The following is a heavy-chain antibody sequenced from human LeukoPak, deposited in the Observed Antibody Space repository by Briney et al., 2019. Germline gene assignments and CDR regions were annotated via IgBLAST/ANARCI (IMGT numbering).Heavy chain of an antibody. J-gene: IGHJ4*02. V-gene: IGHV3-23*01. D-gene: IGHD2-2*01. CDR3: AKVGRASWAPYYFDY. CDR2: VSGSGTST. Sequence: EGSLRLSCAASGFTFSSYAMGWVRQAPGKGLEWVSDVSGSGTSTNYADSVKGRLTISRDNSKNTLYLQMNNLRAEDTAVYYCAKVGRASWAPYYFDYWGQGTLVTVSS. CDR1: GFTFSSYA.